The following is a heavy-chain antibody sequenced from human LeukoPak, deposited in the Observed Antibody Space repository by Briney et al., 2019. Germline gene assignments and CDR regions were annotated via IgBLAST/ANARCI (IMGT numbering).Heavy chain of an antibody. D-gene: IGHD6-13*01. Sequence: SETLSLTCTVSGGSITSSSYYWGWIRQPPGKGLEWIGCIFYSGSTYYNPSLKSRVTISVDTSKTQFSLKLSSVTAADTAVYHCAKQQLVRCFDYWGQGTLVTVSS. CDR2: IFYSGST. J-gene: IGHJ4*02. CDR1: GGSITSSSYY. CDR3: AKQQLVRCFDY. V-gene: IGHV4-39*01.